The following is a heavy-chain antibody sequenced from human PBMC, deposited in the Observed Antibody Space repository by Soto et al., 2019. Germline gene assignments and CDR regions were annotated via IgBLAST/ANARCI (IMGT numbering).Heavy chain of an antibody. Sequence: QVQLVQSGADVKKPGASVMVSCKASGYTFTHYYIVWVRQAPGQGLEWMGWISAYNGKINYAERFQGRVTMTTDASTSTAYLELRGLRSADTAVYYCARDHTGSGWPPVTFHWGQGTLVTVSS. CDR2: ISAYNGKI. D-gene: IGHD6-19*01. J-gene: IGHJ4*02. CDR3: ARDHTGSGWPPVTFH. V-gene: IGHV1-18*01. CDR1: GYTFTHYY.